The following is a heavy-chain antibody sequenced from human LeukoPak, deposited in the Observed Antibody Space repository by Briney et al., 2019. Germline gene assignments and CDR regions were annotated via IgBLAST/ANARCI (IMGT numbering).Heavy chain of an antibody. Sequence: GGSLRLSCAASGFTFSSYGMPWVRQAPGKGLEWVAVISYDGSNKYYADSVKGRFTISRDNSKNTLYLQMNSLRAEDTAVYYCAKPAGGRRARTESNWFDPWGQGTLVTVSS. CDR1: GFTFSSYG. J-gene: IGHJ5*02. V-gene: IGHV3-30*18. D-gene: IGHD3-16*01. CDR2: ISYDGSNK. CDR3: AKPAGGRRARTESNWFDP.